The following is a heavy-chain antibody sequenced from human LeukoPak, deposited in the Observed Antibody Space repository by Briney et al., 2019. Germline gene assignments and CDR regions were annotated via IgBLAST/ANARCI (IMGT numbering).Heavy chain of an antibody. V-gene: IGHV3-30*03. CDR1: GFTFSSYG. J-gene: IGHJ6*02. CDR2: ISYDGSNK. D-gene: IGHD5-12*01. CDR3: ARQMRHKKVATACMDV. Sequence: GGSLRLSCAASGFTFSSYGMHWVRQAPGKGLEWVAVISYDGSNKYYADSVKGRFTISRDNSKNSLYLQMNSLRAEDTAVYYCARQMRHKKVATACMDVWGQGTTVTVSS.